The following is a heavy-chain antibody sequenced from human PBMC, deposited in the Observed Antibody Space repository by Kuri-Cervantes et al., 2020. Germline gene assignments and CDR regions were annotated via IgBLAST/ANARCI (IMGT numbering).Heavy chain of an antibody. Sequence: SVKVSCKASGGTFSSYAISWVRQAPGQGLEWMGGIIPIFGTANYAQKFQGRVTITADESTSTAYMELSSLRSEDTAVYYCARDGGEEMGAPYYYYGMDVWGQGTTVTVSS. D-gene: IGHD3-16*01. CDR3: ARDGGEEMGAPYYYYGMDV. V-gene: IGHV1-69*13. CDR2: IIPIFGTA. CDR1: GGTFSSYA. J-gene: IGHJ6*02.